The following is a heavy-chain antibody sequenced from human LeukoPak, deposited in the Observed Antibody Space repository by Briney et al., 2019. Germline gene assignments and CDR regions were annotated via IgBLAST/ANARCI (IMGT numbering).Heavy chain of an antibody. V-gene: IGHV3-33*06. CDR3: AKADEMNMDY. Sequence: GRSLRLSCAASGFTLSRYGMHWVRQAPGKGLEWVAVIWYGGSIKYYADSVKGRFTISKDNSKNTLYLQMNSLRAEDTAVYYCAKADEMNMDYWGQGTLVTVSS. J-gene: IGHJ4*02. CDR1: GFTLSRYG. D-gene: IGHD2/OR15-2a*01. CDR2: IWYGGSIK.